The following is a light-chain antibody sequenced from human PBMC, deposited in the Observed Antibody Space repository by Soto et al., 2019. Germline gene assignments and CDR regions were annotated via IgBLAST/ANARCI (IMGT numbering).Light chain of an antibody. J-gene: IGKJ1*01. Sequence: DIQMTQSPFSLSASVGDRVTITCRASQTIGNYLHLYQQKPGKAPKFLIYSAYSLPRGVPSRFSGSGSGTKFTLTIASLQPDDFATYYCQQYETFSGTVGPGTQVDIK. CDR1: QTIGNY. CDR2: SAY. CDR3: QQYETFSGT. V-gene: IGKV1-16*01.